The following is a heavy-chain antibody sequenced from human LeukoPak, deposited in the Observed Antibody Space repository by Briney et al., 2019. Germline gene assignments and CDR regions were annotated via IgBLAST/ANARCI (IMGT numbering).Heavy chain of an antibody. CDR1: GFTFSSYW. CDR3: ARVPGGRYDFWSGYYSDYYYYGMDV. CDR2: IKQDGSEK. V-gene: IGHV3-7*03. Sequence: GGSLRLSCAASGFTFSSYWMSWVRQAPGKGLEWVANIKQDGSEKYYVDSVKGRFTISRDNAKNSLYLQMNSLRAEDTAVYYCARVPGGRYDFWSGYYSDYYYYGMDVWGQGTTVTVSS. J-gene: IGHJ6*02. D-gene: IGHD3-3*01.